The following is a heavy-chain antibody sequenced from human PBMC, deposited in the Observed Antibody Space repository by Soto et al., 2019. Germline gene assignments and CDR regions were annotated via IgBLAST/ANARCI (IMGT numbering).Heavy chain of an antibody. CDR3: AKHDIVVVQAAILNGATYNWFAP. CDR1: GFTFSSYA. V-gene: IGHV3-23*01. J-gene: IGHJ5*02. CDR2: ISGSGGST. Sequence: GSLRLSCAASGFTFSSYAMSWVRQAPGKGLEWVSAISGSGGSTYYADSVKGRFTISRDNSKNTLYLQMNSLRAEDTAVYYCAKHDIVVVQAAILNGATYNWFAPWGQGTLVTVSS. D-gene: IGHD2-2*01.